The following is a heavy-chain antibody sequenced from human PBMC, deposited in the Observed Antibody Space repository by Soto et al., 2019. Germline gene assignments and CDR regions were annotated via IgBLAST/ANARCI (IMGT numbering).Heavy chain of an antibody. Sequence: GGSLRLSCAASGFTFSSYWMHWVRQAPGKGLVWVSRINSDGSSTSYADSVKGRFTISKDNAKNTLCLQMNSLRAVYTSVYYCETNAFAFWGQGTMVTVSS. CDR3: ETNAFAF. CDR1: GFTFSSYW. V-gene: IGHV3-74*01. J-gene: IGHJ3*01. CDR2: INSDGSST.